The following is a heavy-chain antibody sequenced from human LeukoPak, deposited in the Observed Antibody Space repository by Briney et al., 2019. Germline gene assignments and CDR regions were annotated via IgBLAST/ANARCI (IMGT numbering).Heavy chain of an antibody. V-gene: IGHV4-4*07. CDR2: ISGSGST. J-gene: IGHJ4*02. Sequence: SETLSLTCSVSGDSISYFYWSWIRQAAGKGLEWIGRISGSGSTDYNASLKSRVTISVDTSKNQFSLKLSSVTAADTAVYYCARLVVSTWYHEVLLGRDYWGQGTLVTVSS. CDR3: ARLVVSTWYHEVLLGRDY. CDR1: GDSISYFY. D-gene: IGHD6-13*01.